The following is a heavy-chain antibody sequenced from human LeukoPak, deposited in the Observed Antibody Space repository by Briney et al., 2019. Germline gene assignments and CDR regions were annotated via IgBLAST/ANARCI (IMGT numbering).Heavy chain of an antibody. J-gene: IGHJ4*02. V-gene: IGHV3-30-3*01. CDR2: ISYDGSNK. D-gene: IGHD1-26*01. Sequence: GGSLRLSCAASGLTFSGYDMHWVRQAPGKGLEWVAVISYDGSNKYYADSVKGRFTISRDNSKNTLYLQMNSLRAEDTAVYYCARVRTRSYEFDYWGQGTLVTVSS. CDR1: GLTFSGYD. CDR3: ARVRTRSYEFDY.